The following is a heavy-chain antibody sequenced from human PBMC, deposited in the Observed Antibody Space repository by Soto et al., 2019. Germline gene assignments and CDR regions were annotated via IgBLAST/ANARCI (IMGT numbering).Heavy chain of an antibody. V-gene: IGHV3-30-3*01. CDR1: GFTFSSYA. CDR3: ARVVGLRNYFDY. D-gene: IGHD2-15*01. J-gene: IGHJ4*02. Sequence: GGSLRLSCAASGFTFSSYAMHWVRQAPGKGLEWVAVISYDGSNKYYADSVKGRFTISRDNSKNTLYLQMNSLRAEDTAVYYCARVVGLRNYFDYWGQGTPVTVSS. CDR2: ISYDGSNK.